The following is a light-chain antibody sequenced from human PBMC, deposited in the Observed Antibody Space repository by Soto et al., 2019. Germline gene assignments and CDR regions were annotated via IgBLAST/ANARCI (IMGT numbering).Light chain of an antibody. CDR1: QTISSW. Sequence: DIQMTQSPSTLSGSVGDRVTITCRASQTISSWLAWYQQKPGKAPKLLIYKASTLKSGVPSRFRGSGSGTEFTLTISSLQHDDFATYYCQHYNSYSEAFGQGTKAHI. CDR2: KAS. V-gene: IGKV1-5*03. CDR3: QHYNSYSEA. J-gene: IGKJ1*01.